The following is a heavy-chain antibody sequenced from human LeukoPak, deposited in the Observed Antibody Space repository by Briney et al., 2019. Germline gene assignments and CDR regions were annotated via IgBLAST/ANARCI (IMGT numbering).Heavy chain of an antibody. CDR1: GFTFSDYY. Sequence: PGRSLRLSCAASGFTFSDYYMSWIRQAPGKGLEWVSYISSSGSTIYYADSVKGRFTISRDNAKNSLYLQMNSLRAEDTAVYYCARDYYDSSGYSFQHWGQGTLVTVSS. CDR3: ARDYYDSSGYSFQH. D-gene: IGHD3-22*01. J-gene: IGHJ1*01. CDR2: ISSSGSTI. V-gene: IGHV3-11*04.